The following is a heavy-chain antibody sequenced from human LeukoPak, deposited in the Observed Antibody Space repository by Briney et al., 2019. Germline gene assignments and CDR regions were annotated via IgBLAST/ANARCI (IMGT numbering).Heavy chain of an antibody. D-gene: IGHD4-11*01. CDR2: IYYSGNT. CDR1: VGSLRTYF. Sequence: GTLSLTCILSVGSLRTYFWSWIRQPPGKGLEWIGYIYYSGNTNYNPSLKSRVTISVDTSKNQFSLKLRSVTAADTAVYHCARDASDTVTTYSYFDYWGQGTLVTVSS. J-gene: IGHJ4*02. V-gene: IGHV4-59*01. CDR3: ARDASDTVTTYSYFDY.